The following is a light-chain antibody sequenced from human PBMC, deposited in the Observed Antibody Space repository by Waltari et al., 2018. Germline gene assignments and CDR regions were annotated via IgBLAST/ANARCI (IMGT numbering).Light chain of an antibody. CDR3: QTWGTGTVV. Sequence: QLVLTQSPSAPASLGASVKLTCTLSSAHSTYTIASPQQQPEKGPRYLMRVNSDGPHSKGDGIPDRFSGSTSGGERHLTISSLQSEDEADYYCQTWGTGTVVFGGGTKLTVL. CDR2: VNSDGPH. V-gene: IGLV4-69*01. J-gene: IGLJ2*01. CDR1: SAHSTYT.